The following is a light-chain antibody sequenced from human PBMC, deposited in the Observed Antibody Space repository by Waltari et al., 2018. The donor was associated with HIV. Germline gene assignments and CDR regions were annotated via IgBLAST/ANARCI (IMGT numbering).Light chain of an antibody. CDR1: SLQSGNDF. Sequence: QSVLPQPPSVSAASGQKVTISCSGISLQSGNDFVFWYHHLPGAAPKLLLYDNDKRPSGIFDRFSGSKSGTSATLGSTGLQTGDEADYYCGTWDTSLGAGVFGGGTKLTVL. V-gene: IGLV1-51*01. CDR2: DND. J-gene: IGLJ3*02. CDR3: GTWDTSLGAGV.